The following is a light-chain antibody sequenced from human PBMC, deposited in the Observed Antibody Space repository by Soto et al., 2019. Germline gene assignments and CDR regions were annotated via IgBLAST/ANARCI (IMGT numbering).Light chain of an antibody. V-gene: IGKV3-11*01. CDR3: QQRGSWPIT. Sequence: IVLTQSPATLSLSPGERATLSCRASQSIASHLAWSQQRPGQPPRLLIYDSTNRVAGIPDTFSGSGSGTDFTLTISSLEPEDFAVYYCQQRGSWPITFGPGTKVDL. J-gene: IGKJ3*01. CDR2: DST. CDR1: QSIASH.